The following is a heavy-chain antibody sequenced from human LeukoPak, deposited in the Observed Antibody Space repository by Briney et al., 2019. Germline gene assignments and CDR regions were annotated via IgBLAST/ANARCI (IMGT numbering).Heavy chain of an antibody. CDR1: GFTVRGNY. Sequence: GGSLRLSCAASGFTVRGNYMTWVRQAPGKGLERVSILYGGGSTYYADSVKGRFAISRDNSKNTLYLQVNSLRAEDTAVYYCARDYSTLGMDVWGQGTTVTVSS. CDR2: LYGGGST. J-gene: IGHJ6*02. D-gene: IGHD4-11*01. CDR3: ARDYSTLGMDV. V-gene: IGHV3-66*01.